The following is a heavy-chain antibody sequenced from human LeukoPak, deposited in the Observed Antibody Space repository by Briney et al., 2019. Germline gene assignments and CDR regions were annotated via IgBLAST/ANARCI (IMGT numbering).Heavy chain of an antibody. CDR2: IIPILGIA. V-gene: IGHV1-69*04. CDR3: ARVPDYYDSSGPVDY. J-gene: IGHJ4*02. D-gene: IGHD3-22*01. Sequence: SVKVSCKASGGTLSSYAISWVRQAPGQGLEWMGRIIPILGIANYAQKFQGRVTITADKSTSTAYMELSSLRSEDTAVYYCARVPDYYDSSGPVDYWGQGTLVTVSS. CDR1: GGTLSSYA.